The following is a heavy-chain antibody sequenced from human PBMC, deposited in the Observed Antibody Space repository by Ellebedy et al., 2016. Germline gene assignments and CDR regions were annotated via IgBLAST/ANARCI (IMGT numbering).Heavy chain of an antibody. Sequence: GESLKISCAASGFTFHTYNMNWVRQAPGKGLEWVSSISSSGTYVYYADSLKDRFTISRDNAKNSLYLQINSLRAEDTAVYYCARERAASITPHWFHPWGPGTLVIVSS. V-gene: IGHV3-21*01. D-gene: IGHD6-25*01. CDR2: ISSSGTYV. J-gene: IGHJ5*02. CDR3: ARERAASITPHWFHP. CDR1: GFTFHTYN.